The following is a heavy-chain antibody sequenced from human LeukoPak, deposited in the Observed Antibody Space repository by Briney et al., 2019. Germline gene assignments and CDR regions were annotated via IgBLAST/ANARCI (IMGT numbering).Heavy chain of an antibody. D-gene: IGHD3-3*01. CDR1: GGTFSSYT. CDR3: SRDSAGMVSYNWFDP. J-gene: IGHJ5*02. CDR2: ISAYNGNT. Sequence: ASVKVSCKASGGTFSSYTISWVRQAPGQGLEWMGWISAYNGNTNYAQKLQGRVTMTTDTSTSTAYMELRSLRSDDTAVYYCSRDSAGMVSYNWFDPRGQGTLVTVSS. V-gene: IGHV1-18*01.